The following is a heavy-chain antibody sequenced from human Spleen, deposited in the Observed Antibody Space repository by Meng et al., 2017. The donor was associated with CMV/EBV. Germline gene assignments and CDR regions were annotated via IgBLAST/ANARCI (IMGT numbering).Heavy chain of an antibody. CDR1: GFTFSSYW. Sequence: GESLKISCAASGFTFSSYWMHWVRQAPGKGLVWVSRINSDGSSTSYADSVKGRFTISRDNFKGTLYLQMDSLRAEDTAVYYCAKLSARFGDFFSFDSWGQGTLVTVSS. CDR3: AKLSARFGDFFSFDS. J-gene: IGHJ4*02. V-gene: IGHV3-74*01. D-gene: IGHD3-10*01. CDR2: INSDGSST.